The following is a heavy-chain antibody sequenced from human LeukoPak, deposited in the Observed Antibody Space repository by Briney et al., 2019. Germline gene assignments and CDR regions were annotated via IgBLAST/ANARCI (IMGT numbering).Heavy chain of an antibody. Sequence: GGSLRLSCAVSGFTFSGFWMSWSRQAPGKGLEWVASINSDGSEGYYADVVKGRFTISRDNAKNSLYLQINSLRAEDTAVYYCARSSYSSSSSVWGQGTMDTVSS. CDR1: GFTFSGFW. CDR2: INSDGSEG. V-gene: IGHV3-7*03. D-gene: IGHD6-6*01. CDR3: ARSSYSSSSSV. J-gene: IGHJ3*01.